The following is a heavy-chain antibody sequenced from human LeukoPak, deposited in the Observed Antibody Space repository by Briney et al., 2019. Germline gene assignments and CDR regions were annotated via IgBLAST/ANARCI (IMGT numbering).Heavy chain of an antibody. CDR2: INSVGSWT. V-gene: IGHV3-74*01. J-gene: IGHJ4*02. D-gene: IGHD2/OR15-2a*01. CDR1: GNYW. Sequence: GGSLRLSCAASGNYWMYWVRQAPGKGLVWVSHINSVGSWTSYADSVKGRFTISKDNAKNTVYLQMNSLRAEDTAVYYCVSFYETYWGRGTLVTVSS. CDR3: VSFYETY.